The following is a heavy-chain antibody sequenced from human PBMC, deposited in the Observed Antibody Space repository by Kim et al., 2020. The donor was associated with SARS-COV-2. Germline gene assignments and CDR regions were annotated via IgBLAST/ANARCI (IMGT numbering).Heavy chain of an antibody. J-gene: IGHJ4*02. V-gene: IGHV4-39*07. D-gene: IGHD3-10*01. CDR3: ARAPDGCHDQ. CDR2: IYYTGIT. CDR1: GGSITNTNFH. Sequence: SETLSLTCSVSGGSITNTNFHWGWVRQPPGKGLEWIGTIYYTGITYYNPSLKSRVIISMDMSKNHFSLKLSSVTAADTAVYFCARAPDGCHDQWGQGALVTVSP.